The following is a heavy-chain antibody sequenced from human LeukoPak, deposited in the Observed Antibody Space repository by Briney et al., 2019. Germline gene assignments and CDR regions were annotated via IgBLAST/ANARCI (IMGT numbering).Heavy chain of an antibody. CDR2: VATGGTGP. J-gene: IGHJ5*02. V-gene: IGHV3-74*01. CDR3: ARDMGPYGGSPGAS. CDR1: GLTFSGYW. D-gene: IGHD4-23*01. Sequence: GGSLRLSCAASGLTFSGYWMHWVRQAPGKGLVWVSRVATGGTGPSYADSVKGRFTISRDNAKNTLYLQRNSLSAEDTAVYFCARDMGPYGGSPGASWGQGTLVTVSS.